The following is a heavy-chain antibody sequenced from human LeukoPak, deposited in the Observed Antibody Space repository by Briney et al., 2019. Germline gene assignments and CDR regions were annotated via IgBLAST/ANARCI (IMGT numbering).Heavy chain of an antibody. D-gene: IGHD6-6*01. V-gene: IGHV1-24*01. Sequence: ASVKVSCKVSGYTHTELSMHWVRQAPGKGLEWMGGFDPEDGETIYAQKFQGRVTMTEDTSTDTAYMELSSLRSEDTAVYYCATDPGSSSWSFDPWGQGTLVTVSS. CDR2: FDPEDGET. CDR1: GYTHTELS. CDR3: ATDPGSSSWSFDP. J-gene: IGHJ5*02.